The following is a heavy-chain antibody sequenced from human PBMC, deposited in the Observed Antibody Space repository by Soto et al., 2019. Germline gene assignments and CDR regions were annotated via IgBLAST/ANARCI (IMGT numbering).Heavy chain of an antibody. CDR3: AGGGVRGVITRTRDYYGMDV. D-gene: IGHD3-10*01. CDR2: IYPGDSDT. J-gene: IGHJ6*02. Sequence: GVSLKISCKVSGYSFTSYWIGWVRQMPGKGLEWMGIIYPGDSDTRYSPSFQGQVTISADKSISTAYLQWSSLKASDTAMYYCAGGGVRGVITRTRDYYGMDVWGQGTTVTVSS. V-gene: IGHV5-51*01. CDR1: GYSFTSYW.